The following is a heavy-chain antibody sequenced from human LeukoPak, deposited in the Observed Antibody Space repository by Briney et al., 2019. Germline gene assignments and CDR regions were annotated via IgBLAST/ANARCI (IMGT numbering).Heavy chain of an antibody. V-gene: IGHV1-69*04. D-gene: IGHD6-19*01. Sequence: ASVKVSCKASGYTFTSYGISWVRQAPGQGLEWMGRIIPILGIANYAQKFQGRVTITADKSTSTAYMELSSLRSEDTAVYYCARAAYSSGWSDYWGQGTLVTVSS. J-gene: IGHJ4*02. CDR3: ARAAYSSGWSDY. CDR2: IIPILGIA. CDR1: GYTFTSYG.